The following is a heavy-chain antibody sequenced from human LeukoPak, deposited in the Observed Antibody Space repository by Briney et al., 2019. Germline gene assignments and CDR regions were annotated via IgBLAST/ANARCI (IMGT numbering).Heavy chain of an antibody. D-gene: IGHD6-6*01. CDR3: AKDKIGQLVRFWSRQFDY. CDR1: GFTFSSYA. V-gene: IGHV3-23*01. Sequence: GGSQRLSCAASGFTFSSYAMSWVRQAPGKGLEWVSAISGSGGSTYYADSVKGRFTISRDNSKNTLYLQMNSLRAEDTAVYYCAKDKIGQLVRFWSRQFDYWGQGTLVTVSS. CDR2: ISGSGGST. J-gene: IGHJ4*02.